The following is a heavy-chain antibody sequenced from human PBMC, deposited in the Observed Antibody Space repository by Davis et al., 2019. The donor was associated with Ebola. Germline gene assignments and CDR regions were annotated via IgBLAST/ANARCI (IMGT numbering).Heavy chain of an antibody. D-gene: IGHD3-10*01. J-gene: IGHJ4*02. CDR1: GGSMSSYY. CDR2: ISHSGST. CDR3: AARGGGYFDY. V-gene: IGHV4-34*01. Sequence: GSLRLSCTVSGGSMSSYYWSWIRQPPGKGLEWIGEISHSGSTNYNPSLKSRFTLSVDTSKNQFSLKLSSVTAADTAGYYCAARGGGYFDYWGQGTLVTVSS.